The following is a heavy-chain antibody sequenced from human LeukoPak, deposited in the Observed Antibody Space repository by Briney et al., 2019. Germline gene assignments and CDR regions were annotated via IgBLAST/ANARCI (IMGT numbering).Heavy chain of an antibody. V-gene: IGHV1-8*01. CDR1: GYTFTSYD. Sequence: ASVKVSCKASGYTFTSYDINWVRQATGQGHEWMGWMNPNSGNTGYAQKLQGRVTMTRNTSISTAYMELSSLRSEDTAVYYCARAKEMATTTDYYYYMDVWGKGTTVTVSS. CDR3: ARAKEMATTTDYYYYMDV. D-gene: IGHD5-24*01. CDR2: MNPNSGNT. J-gene: IGHJ6*03.